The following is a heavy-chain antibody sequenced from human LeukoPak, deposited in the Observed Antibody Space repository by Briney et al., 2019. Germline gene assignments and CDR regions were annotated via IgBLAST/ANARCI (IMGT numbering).Heavy chain of an antibody. CDR2: INHSGST. Sequence: PSETLSLTCAVCGGSFSGYYWSWIRQPPGKGLGWIGEINHSGSTNYNPSLKSRVTISVDTSKDQFSLKLSSVNAADTAVYYCARVRYCSSTSCYRRGYYYYYYYMDVWGKGTTVTVSS. D-gene: IGHD2-2*02. CDR1: GGSFSGYY. J-gene: IGHJ6*03. V-gene: IGHV4-34*01. CDR3: ARVRYCSSTSCYRRGYYYYYYYMDV.